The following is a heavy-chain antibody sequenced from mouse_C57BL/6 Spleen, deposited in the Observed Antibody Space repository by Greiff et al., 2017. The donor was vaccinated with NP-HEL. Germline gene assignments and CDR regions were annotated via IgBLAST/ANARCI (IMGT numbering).Heavy chain of an antibody. CDR3: ARHGSSVYWYFDV. V-gene: IGHV5-17*01. Sequence: EVHLVESGGGLVKPGGSLKLSCAASGFTFSDYGMHWVRQAPEKGLEWVAYISSGSSTIYYADTVKGRFTISRDNAKNTLFLQMTSLRSEDTAMYYCARHGSSVYWYFDVWGTGSTVTVSS. CDR2: ISSGSSTI. J-gene: IGHJ1*03. CDR1: GFTFSDYG. D-gene: IGHD1-1*01.